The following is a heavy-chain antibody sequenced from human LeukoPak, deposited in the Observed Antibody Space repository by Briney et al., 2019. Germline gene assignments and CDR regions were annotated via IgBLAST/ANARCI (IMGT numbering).Heavy chain of an antibody. V-gene: IGHV3-53*01. D-gene: IGHD2-21*02. CDR1: GFTVSSNY. CDR2: IYSGGST. J-gene: IGHJ6*02. CDR3: YCGGDCYSGSGYYGMDV. Sequence: GGSLRLSCAASGFTVSSNYMSWVRQAPGKGLEWVSVIYSGGSTYYADSVKGRFTISRDNSKNTLYLQMNSLRAEDTAVYYCYCGGDCYSGSGYYGMDVWGQGTTVTVSS.